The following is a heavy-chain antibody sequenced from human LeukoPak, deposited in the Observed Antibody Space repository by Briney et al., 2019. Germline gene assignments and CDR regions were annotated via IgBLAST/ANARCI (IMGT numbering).Heavy chain of an antibody. J-gene: IGHJ5*01. D-gene: IGHD2-2*01. CDR2: ISASGGTT. CDR3: AKEPREYCSSTSCPNWFDS. V-gene: IGHV3-23*01. Sequence: PGGSLRLSCAASGFTFSSNAMTWVRQAPGKGLEWVSAISASGGTTYYADSVKGRFTISRDNSENTLFLQMNSLRAEDTAVYYCAKEPREYCSSTSCPNWFDSWGQGTLVTVSS. CDR1: GFTFSSNA.